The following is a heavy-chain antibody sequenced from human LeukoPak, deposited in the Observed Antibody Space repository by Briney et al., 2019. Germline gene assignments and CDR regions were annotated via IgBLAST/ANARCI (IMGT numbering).Heavy chain of an antibody. CDR2: TYYRSKWYN. J-gene: IGHJ3*02. D-gene: IGHD6-13*01. CDR3: AREYEHQLAYDAFDI. CDR1: GDSVSSNSAA. Sequence: SQTLSLTCAISGDSVSSNSAAWNWIRPSPSRGLEWLGRTYYRSKWYNDYAVSVKSRITIDPDTSKNQFSLQLSSVTPEDTAVYYCAREYEHQLAYDAFDIWGQGTMVTVSS. V-gene: IGHV6-1*01.